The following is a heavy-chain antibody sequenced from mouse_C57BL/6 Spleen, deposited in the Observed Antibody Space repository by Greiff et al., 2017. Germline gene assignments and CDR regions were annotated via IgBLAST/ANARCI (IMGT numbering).Heavy chain of an antibody. CDR3: ARSAITTVVAPMDY. CDR1: GYTFTSYT. J-gene: IGHJ4*01. Sequence: QVQLQQSGAELARPGASVKMSCKASGYTFTSYTMHWVKQRPGKGLEWIGYINPSSGYTKYTPKFKGKATLTADQSSSTAYMQLSSLTSDDSAVYDGARSAITTVVAPMDYWGQGTSVTVSS. CDR2: INPSSGYT. V-gene: IGHV1-4*01. D-gene: IGHD1-1*01.